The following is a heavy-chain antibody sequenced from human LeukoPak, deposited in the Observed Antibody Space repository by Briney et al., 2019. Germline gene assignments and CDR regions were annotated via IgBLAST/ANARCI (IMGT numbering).Heavy chain of an antibody. D-gene: IGHD6-6*01. CDR2: INPNSGGA. J-gene: IGHJ3*02. Sequence: ASVKVSCKASGYTFTGYYMHWVRQAPGQGLEWMGWINPNSGGANYAQKFQGRVTMTRDTSISTAYMELSRLRSDDTAVYYCAGEGSVGSSGAFDIWGQGTMVTVSS. CDR1: GYTFTGYY. CDR3: AGEGSVGSSGAFDI. V-gene: IGHV1-2*02.